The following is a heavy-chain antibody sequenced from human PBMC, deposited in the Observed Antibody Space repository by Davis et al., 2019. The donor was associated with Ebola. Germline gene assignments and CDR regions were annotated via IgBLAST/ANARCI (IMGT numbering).Heavy chain of an antibody. CDR2: INHSGRT. D-gene: IGHD6-13*01. V-gene: IGHV4-34*01. CDR1: GGSLSGYC. J-gene: IGHJ4*02. Sequence: PSETLSLTCAVYGGSLSGYCWSWIRQPPGKGLEWIGEINHSGRTNYKSSLKSRVTISVDTSKKQLSLKLRSVTAADTAVYYCARASQYSSRWHSDYWGQGTLVTVSS. CDR3: ARASQYSSRWHSDY.